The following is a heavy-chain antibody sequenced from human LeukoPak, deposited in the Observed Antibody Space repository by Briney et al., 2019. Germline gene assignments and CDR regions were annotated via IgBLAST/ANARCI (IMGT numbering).Heavy chain of an antibody. J-gene: IGHJ5*02. CDR1: GGSITGYS. CDR2: VYISGNT. D-gene: IGHD3-10*01. V-gene: IGHV4-4*07. CDR3: ARDNPAGP. Sequence: SETLSLTCTVSGGSITGYSWSWIRQSAAKGLEWIGRVYISGNTNYNPSFKSRVTMSMDTSKNQLSLKMFFLTAADTAIYYCARDNPAGPWGQGTLVTVSS.